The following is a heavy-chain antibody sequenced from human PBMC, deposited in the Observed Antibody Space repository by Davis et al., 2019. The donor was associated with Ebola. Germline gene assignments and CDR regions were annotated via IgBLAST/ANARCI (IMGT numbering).Heavy chain of an antibody. D-gene: IGHD6-13*01. J-gene: IGHJ4*02. CDR1: GGSFSGYY. CDR3: ARGNTIAAAGTGYYFDY. Sequence: MPSETLSLTCAVYGGSFSGYYWTWIRQPPGKGLEWIGEINHGGSTNYNPSLKSRVTVSVDTSKNQFSLKLSSVTAADTAVYFCARGNTIAAAGTGYYFDYWGQGTLVTVSS. V-gene: IGHV4-34*01. CDR2: INHGGST.